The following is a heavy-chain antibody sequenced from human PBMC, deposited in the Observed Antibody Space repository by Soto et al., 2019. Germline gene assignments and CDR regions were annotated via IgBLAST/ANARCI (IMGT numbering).Heavy chain of an antibody. Sequence: SETLSLTCTVSGGSISSYYWSWSRQPPWKGLEWIGYIYYSGSTNYNPSLKSRVTISVDTSKNQFSLKLSSVTAADTAVYYCARGYCSGGSCYSDYWGQGTLVTVSS. V-gene: IGHV4-59*01. J-gene: IGHJ4*02. D-gene: IGHD2-15*01. CDR2: IYYSGST. CDR3: ARGYCSGGSCYSDY. CDR1: GGSISSYY.